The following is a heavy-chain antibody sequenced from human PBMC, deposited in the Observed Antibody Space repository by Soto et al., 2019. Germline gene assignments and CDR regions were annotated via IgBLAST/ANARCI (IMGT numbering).Heavy chain of an antibody. Sequence: HPGGSLRLSCAASGFTFSSYGMHWVRQAPGKGLEWVAVIWYDGSNKYYADSVKGRFTISRDNSKNTLYLQMNSLRAEDTAVYYCARATFPQVPHISWFDPWGQGTQVTVSS. CDR2: IWYDGSNK. CDR3: ARATFPQVPHISWFDP. D-gene: IGHD2-2*01. J-gene: IGHJ5*02. CDR1: GFTFSSYG. V-gene: IGHV3-33*01.